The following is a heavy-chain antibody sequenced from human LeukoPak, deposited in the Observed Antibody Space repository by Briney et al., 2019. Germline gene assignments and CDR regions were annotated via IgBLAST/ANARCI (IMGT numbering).Heavy chain of an antibody. J-gene: IGHJ4*02. Sequence: SEPLSLLCSVWGRPMNRYYWIWIRQPPGKGLEFIVNVYHSGSTNYNPSLKSRVTISADTSKNQFSLRLSSVTAADTAVYYFALNRRPPFDFDYWGQGTLVTVSS. CDR1: GRPMNRYY. V-gene: IGHV4-59*08. CDR2: VYHSGST. CDR3: ALNRRPPFDFDY. D-gene: IGHD3-16*01.